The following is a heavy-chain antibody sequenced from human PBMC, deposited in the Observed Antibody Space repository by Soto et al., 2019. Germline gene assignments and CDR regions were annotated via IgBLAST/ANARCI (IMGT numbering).Heavy chain of an antibody. CDR3: ARDQSSGWYLVVY. CDR1: GFTFSSYA. J-gene: IGHJ4*02. V-gene: IGHV3-30-3*01. D-gene: IGHD6-19*01. CDR2: ISYDGSNK. Sequence: PGGSLRLSCAASGFTFSSYAMHWVRQAPGKGLEWVAVISYDGSNKYHADSVKGRFTISRDNSKNTLYLQMNSLRAVDTAVYYCARDQSSGWYLVVYWGQGTLVTVSS.